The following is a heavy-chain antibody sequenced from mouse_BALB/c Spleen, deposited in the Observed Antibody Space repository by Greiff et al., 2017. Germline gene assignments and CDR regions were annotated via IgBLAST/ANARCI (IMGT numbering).Heavy chain of an antibody. Sequence: EVKLVESGGDLVKPGGSLKLSCAASGFTFSSYGMYWVRQTPEKRLEWVATISDGGSYTYYPDSVKGRFTISRDNAKNNLYLQMSSLKSEDTAMYYCAREGGTAGSFAYWGQGTLVTVSA. CDR2: ISDGGSYT. J-gene: IGHJ3*01. CDR3: AREGGTAGSFAY. CDR1: GFTFSSYG. D-gene: IGHD1-2*01. V-gene: IGHV5-4*02.